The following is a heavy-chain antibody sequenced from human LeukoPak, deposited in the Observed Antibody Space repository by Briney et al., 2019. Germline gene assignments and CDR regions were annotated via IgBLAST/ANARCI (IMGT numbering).Heavy chain of an antibody. Sequence: GGSLGLSCAASGFTFSSYSMNWVRQAPGKGLEWVSSISSSSSYIYYADSVKGRFTISRDNAKNSLYLQMNSLRAEDTAVYYCARGHFGYGGNLDYWGQGTLVTVSS. V-gene: IGHV3-21*01. D-gene: IGHD4-23*01. CDR2: ISSSSSYI. CDR3: ARGHFGYGGNLDY. CDR1: GFTFSSYS. J-gene: IGHJ4*02.